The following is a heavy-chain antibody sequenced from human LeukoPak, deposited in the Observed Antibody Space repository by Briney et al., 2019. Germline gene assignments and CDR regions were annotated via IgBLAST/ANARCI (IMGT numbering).Heavy chain of an antibody. V-gene: IGHV3-23*01. CDR2: SSGSGISGSGSST. Sequence: GGSLRLSCAATGFTFSSYAMSWVRQAPAKGLEWVSGSSGSGISGSGSSTYYADSVKGRFTISRDSSKNTLYLQMNSLRADDTAVYFCAKHGRDYSNYLFDYWGQGTLVTVPS. D-gene: IGHD4-11*01. CDR3: AKHGRDYSNYLFDY. CDR1: GFTFSSYA. J-gene: IGHJ4*02.